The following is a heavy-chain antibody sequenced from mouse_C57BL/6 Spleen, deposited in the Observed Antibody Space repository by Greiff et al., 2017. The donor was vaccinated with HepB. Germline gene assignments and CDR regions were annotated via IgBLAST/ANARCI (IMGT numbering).Heavy chain of an antibody. Sequence: VQLQQPGAELVKPGASVKLSCKASGYTFTSYWMQWVKQRPGQGLEWIGEIDPSDSYTNYNQKFKGKATLTVDTSSSTAYMQLSSLTSEDSAVYYCARWTLYDGYTFWYFDVWGTGTTVTVSS. D-gene: IGHD2-3*01. CDR2: IDPSDSYT. CDR1: GYTFTSYW. J-gene: IGHJ1*03. CDR3: ARWTLYDGYTFWYFDV. V-gene: IGHV1-50*01.